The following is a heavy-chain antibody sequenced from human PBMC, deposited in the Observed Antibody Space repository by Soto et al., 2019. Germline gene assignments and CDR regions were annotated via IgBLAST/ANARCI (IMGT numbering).Heavy chain of an antibody. CDR1: GGSFSGYY. V-gene: IGHV4-34*01. J-gene: IGHJ5*02. CDR2: INHSGST. CDR3: ARWRECSMFRGVMGCFWWFEA. D-gene: IGHD3-10*01. Sequence: PSETLSLTCAVYGGSFSGYYWSWIRQPPGKGLEWIGEINHSGSTNYNPSLKSRVTISVDTSKNQFSLKLSSVTAVDTAVYYCARWRECSMFRGVMGCFWWFEAWGQGTLVTVSS.